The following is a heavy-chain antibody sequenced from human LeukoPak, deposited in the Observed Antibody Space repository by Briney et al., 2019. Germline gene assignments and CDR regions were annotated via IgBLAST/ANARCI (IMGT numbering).Heavy chain of an antibody. Sequence: SQTLSLTCAISGDSVSSNSAACNWIRQSPSRGLEWLGRTYYRSKWYNDYAVSVKSRITINPDTSKNQFSLQLNSVTPEDTAVYYCARAEYSSSWYSDYFDYWGQGTLVTVSS. D-gene: IGHD6-13*01. CDR1: GDSVSSNSAA. J-gene: IGHJ4*02. CDR2: TYYRSKWYN. CDR3: ARAEYSSSWYSDYFDY. V-gene: IGHV6-1*01.